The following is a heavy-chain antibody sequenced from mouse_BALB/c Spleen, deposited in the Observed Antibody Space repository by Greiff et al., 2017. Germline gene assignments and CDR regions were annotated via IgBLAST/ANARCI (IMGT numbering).Heavy chain of an antibody. V-gene: IGHV2-9*02. Sequence: VQLQESGPGLVAPSQSLSITCTVSGFSLTSYGVHWVRQPPGKGLEWLGVIWAGGSTNYNSALMSRLSISKDNSKSQVFLKMNSLQTDDTAMYYCARGDGYHGYFDYWGQGTTLTVSS. D-gene: IGHD2-3*01. J-gene: IGHJ2*01. CDR3: ARGDGYHGYFDY. CDR2: IWAGGST. CDR1: GFSLTSYG.